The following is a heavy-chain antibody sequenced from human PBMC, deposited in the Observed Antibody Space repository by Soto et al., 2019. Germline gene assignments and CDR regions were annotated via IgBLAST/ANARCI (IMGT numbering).Heavy chain of an antibody. V-gene: IGHV1-69*13. CDR3: ARVQDVDTAMDDDY. J-gene: IGHJ4*02. CDR2: IIPIFGTA. CDR1: VGTFSSYA. Sequence: SVKVSCKASVGTFSSYAISWVRQAPRQGLEWMGGIIPIFGTANYAQKFQGRVTITADESTSTAYMELSSLRSEDTAVYYCARVQDVDTAMDDDYWGQGTLVTVSS. D-gene: IGHD5-18*01.